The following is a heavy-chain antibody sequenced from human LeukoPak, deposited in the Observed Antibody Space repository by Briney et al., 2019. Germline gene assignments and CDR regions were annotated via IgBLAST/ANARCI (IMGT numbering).Heavy chain of an antibody. CDR1: GFPFSSYV. V-gene: IGHV3-33*01. Sequence: GGSLSLSCVVSGFPFSSYVMHWVRQAPGRGLEWVAIIWGDGSTKYYVGSVKGRFTISRDSSKSTLYLQMNSLRAEDTAVYYCARDAATSVGMPHYWGQGTVVTVSS. J-gene: IGHJ4*02. CDR2: IWGDGSTK. D-gene: IGHD2-2*01. CDR3: ARDAATSVGMPHY.